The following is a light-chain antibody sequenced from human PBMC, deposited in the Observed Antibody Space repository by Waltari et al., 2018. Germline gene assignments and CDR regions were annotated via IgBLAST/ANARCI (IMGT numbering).Light chain of an antibody. J-gene: IGKJ1*01. V-gene: IGKV3-15*01. CDR1: QNVNIN. CDR2: WAS. CDR3: QQYNNWPPWT. Sequence: IVITQSPATLSLSPGERATLSCRASQNVNINLAWYHQKPGQGPRLLIYWASTRATAIPARFSGSGSGTEFTLTISSLQSEDFAVYYCQQYNNWPPWTFGQGTKVEIK.